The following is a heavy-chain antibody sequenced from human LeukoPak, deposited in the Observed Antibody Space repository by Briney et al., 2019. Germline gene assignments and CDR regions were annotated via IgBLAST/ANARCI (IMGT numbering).Heavy chain of an antibody. J-gene: IGHJ5*02. V-gene: IGHV1-18*01. CDR2: ISAYNGNR. Sequence: GASVKVSCKASGYTFTSYGISWVRQAPGQGLEWMGWISAYNGNRKYAEKVQGRVTMTTDTSTSTAYMELRSLRSDDTAMYYCARVEGANWFDPWGQGTLVTVSS. CDR3: ARVEGANWFDP. CDR1: GYTFTSYG. D-gene: IGHD3-16*01.